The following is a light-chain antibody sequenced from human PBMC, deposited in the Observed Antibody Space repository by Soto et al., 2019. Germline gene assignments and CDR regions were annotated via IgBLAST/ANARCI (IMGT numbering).Light chain of an antibody. V-gene: IGLV3-1*01. Sequence: SYELTQPPSVSGSPGQTASITCSGDKLGDKYACWYQQKPGQSPVLVIYQHSKRPSGIPERFSGSNSGNTATLIISGTQAMDEADYYGQAWDSSTHVVFGGGTKLTVL. CDR1: KLGDKY. CDR2: QHS. CDR3: QAWDSSTHVV. J-gene: IGLJ2*01.